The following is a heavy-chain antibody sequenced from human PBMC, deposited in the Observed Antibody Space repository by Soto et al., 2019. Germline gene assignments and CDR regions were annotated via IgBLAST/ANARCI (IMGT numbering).Heavy chain of an antibody. V-gene: IGHV3-23*01. CDR3: AVGGTVSTPYHISCGMDV. CDR1: GVTFRTYA. D-gene: IGHD4-4*01. CDR2: ISGSGGAT. Sequence: PWGSMSLSCAASGVTFRTYALSWVRQAPGKGLEWVAAISGSGGATFYADSVKGRFTISRDNSKHTQYLHMDNLRAEDAAIYYCAVGGTVSTPYHISCGMDVWGQGTTVTVSS. J-gene: IGHJ6*02.